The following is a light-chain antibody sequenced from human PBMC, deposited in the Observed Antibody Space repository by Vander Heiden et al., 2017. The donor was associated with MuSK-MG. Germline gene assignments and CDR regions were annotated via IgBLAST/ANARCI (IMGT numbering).Light chain of an antibody. CDR3: QQSFSTHT. J-gene: IGKJ4*01. Sequence: DIQMTQSPSSLSASVGDRVTITCRASQSISNYLHWYQQKPGRAPKLLIDAASTAETGVPSRFSGGESGTDFTLTSSKLQHEDFATYYWQQSFSTHTFGGGTKVDIK. CDR1: QSISNY. CDR2: AAS. V-gene: IGKV1-39*01.